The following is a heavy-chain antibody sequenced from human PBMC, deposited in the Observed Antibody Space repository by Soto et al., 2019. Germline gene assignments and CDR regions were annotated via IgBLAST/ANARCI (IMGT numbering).Heavy chain of an antibody. CDR3: ALLARKSNSAWYEFSE. J-gene: IGHJ4*02. CDR2: IKSKLDGETI. V-gene: IGHV3-15*07. Sequence: EGQLVESGGGLVKPGGSLRLSCAASGFTFSNVWMNWVRQAPGKGLEWVGRIKSKLDGETIDYAAPVKGRITISSDESNNMLYLQMNSLKTEDAGVYYGALLARKSNSAWYEFSEWGQGTLVPVSS. D-gene: IGHD6-19*01. CDR1: GFTFSNVW.